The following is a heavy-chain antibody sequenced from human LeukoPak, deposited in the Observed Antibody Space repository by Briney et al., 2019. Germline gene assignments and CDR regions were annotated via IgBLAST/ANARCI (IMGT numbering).Heavy chain of an antibody. CDR3: ARAPSIAVAGNNPRPMYYFDY. V-gene: IGHV1-2*02. J-gene: IGHJ4*02. D-gene: IGHD6-19*01. CDR2: INPNSGGT. Sequence: ASVKVSCKASGYTFTGYYMHWVRQASGQGLEWMGWINPNSGGTNYAQKFQGRVTMTRDTSISTAYMELSRLRSDDTAVYYCARAPSIAVAGNNPRPMYYFDYWGQGTLVTVSS. CDR1: GYTFTGYY.